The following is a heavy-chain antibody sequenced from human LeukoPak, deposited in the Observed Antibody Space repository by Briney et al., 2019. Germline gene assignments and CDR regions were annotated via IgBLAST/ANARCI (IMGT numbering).Heavy chain of an antibody. J-gene: IGHJ4*02. CDR3: ARQRYCSGGTCYADY. V-gene: IGHV5-51*01. D-gene: IGHD2-15*01. CDR2: IYPGDSDT. Sequence: GESLKTSCKGFGYSFNTYWIAWVRQMPGKGLEWMGIIYPGDSDTRYRPSFQGQVTISADKSITTAYLHWSSLTASDTAMYYCARQRYCSGGTCYADYWGQGTLVTVSS. CDR1: GYSFNTYW.